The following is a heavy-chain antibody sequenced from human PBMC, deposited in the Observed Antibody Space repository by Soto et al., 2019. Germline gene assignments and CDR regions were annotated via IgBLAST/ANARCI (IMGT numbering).Heavy chain of an antibody. CDR2: INPSGGST. V-gene: IGHV1-46*01. Sequence: ASVKVSCKASGYTFTGYYMHWVRQAPGQGLEWMGIINPSGGSTSYAQKFQGRVTMTRDTSTSTVYMELSSLRSEDTAVYYCARDGAYYDYVWGSYPSPPYYYYGMDVWGQGTTVPSP. CDR3: ARDGAYYDYVWGSYPSPPYYYYGMDV. J-gene: IGHJ6*02. D-gene: IGHD3-16*02. CDR1: GYTFTGYY.